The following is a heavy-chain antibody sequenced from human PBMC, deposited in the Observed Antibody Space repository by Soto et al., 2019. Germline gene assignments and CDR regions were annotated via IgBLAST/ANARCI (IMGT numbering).Heavy chain of an antibody. CDR2: IIPILGTA. V-gene: IGHV1-69*01. Sequence: QVQLVQSGAEVKKPGSSVKVSCKASGGTFSSYAISWVRQAPGQGLEWMGGIIPILGTANYAQKFQGRVTITADESTSTAYMELSSVRSEDTAVYYCASIRRGYSYGYGFDYWGQGTLVTVSS. J-gene: IGHJ4*02. D-gene: IGHD5-18*01. CDR3: ASIRRGYSYGYGFDY. CDR1: GGTFSSYA.